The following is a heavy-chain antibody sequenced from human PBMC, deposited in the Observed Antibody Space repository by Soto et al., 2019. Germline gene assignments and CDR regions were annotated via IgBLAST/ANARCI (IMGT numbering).Heavy chain of an antibody. J-gene: IGHJ5*02. D-gene: IGHD3-22*01. CDR1: GYRFTSYW. V-gene: IGHV5-51*01. CDR2: IFPSDSDT. CDR3: ARKDKSGYFNWSAP. Sequence: EAQLVQSRAEVKKAGESLKISCRTSGYRFTSYWIAWVRQMPGKGLEWMGIIFPSDSDTRYSPSFQGQVTISADRSTSTASLRWASLKAWDTAVYFCARKDKSGYFNWSAPWGQATLVTVSS.